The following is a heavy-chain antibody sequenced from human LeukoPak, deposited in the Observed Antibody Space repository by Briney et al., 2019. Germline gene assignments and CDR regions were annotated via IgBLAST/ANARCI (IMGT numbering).Heavy chain of an antibody. CDR1: GGSFSGYF. Sequence: SGTLSLTCAFYGGSFSGYFWSWIRQPPGKGVAWVGEINHSGCTNYNPSLMSGGTISVVTTKNQVSPMSSSVTAADTAVYYGVRGSFRTGYSSSWVSKKYYVDYSGQRTLMSASS. CDR2: INHSGCT. J-gene: IGHJ4*02. D-gene: IGHD6-13*01. V-gene: IGHV4-34*01. CDR3: VRGSFRTGYSSSWVSKKYYVDY.